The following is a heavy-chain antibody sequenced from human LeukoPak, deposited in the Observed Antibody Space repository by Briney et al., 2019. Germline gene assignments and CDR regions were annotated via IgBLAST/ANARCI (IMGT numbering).Heavy chain of an antibody. CDR3: ARLWPRPTSGSYWGGDDAFDI. V-gene: IGHV1-58*01. D-gene: IGHD1-26*01. J-gene: IGHJ3*02. CDR2: IIVGSGAT. Sequence: SVKVSYKTSGFTFSTSAVQWVRQARGQRLEWIGWIIVGSGATNYAQSLQGRFTIARDMSTNSAYMELSSLGSEDSAVYYCARLWPRPTSGSYWGGDDAFDIWGQGTMVTVSS. CDR1: GFTFSTSA.